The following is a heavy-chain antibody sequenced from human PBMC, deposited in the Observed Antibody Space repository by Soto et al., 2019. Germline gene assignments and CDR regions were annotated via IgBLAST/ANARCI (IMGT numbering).Heavy chain of an antibody. Sequence: GGSLRLSCAASGFTFSSYSMNWVRQAPGKGLEWVSSISGSSSDIYYADSVKGRFTVSRDNAKKSLYLQMNSLRAEDTAVYYCARGYSGYDWCDYWGQGTLVTVSS. V-gene: IGHV3-21*01. J-gene: IGHJ4*02. CDR3: ARGYSGYDWCDY. CDR2: ISGSSSDI. CDR1: GFTFSSYS. D-gene: IGHD5-12*01.